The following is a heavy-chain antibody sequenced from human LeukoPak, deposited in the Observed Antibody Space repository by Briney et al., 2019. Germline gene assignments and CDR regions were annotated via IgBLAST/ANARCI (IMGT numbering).Heavy chain of an antibody. CDR3: ASSGSYRFDY. D-gene: IGHD1-26*01. CDR1: GFTFSSYS. CDR2: ITASGTAM. V-gene: IGHV3-48*02. J-gene: IGHJ4*02. Sequence: GGSLRLSCAASGFTFSSYSMNWVRQAPGKGLEWVSHITASGTAMFYADSVKGRFTISRDNAKNSLYLQMNSLGDEDTAAYYCASSGSYRFDYWGQGTLVTVSS.